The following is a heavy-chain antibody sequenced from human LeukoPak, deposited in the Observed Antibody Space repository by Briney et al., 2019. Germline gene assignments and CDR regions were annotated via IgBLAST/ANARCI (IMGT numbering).Heavy chain of an antibody. CDR3: AKYSRPSSRVFDY. CDR1: GFTFSSYA. J-gene: IGHJ4*02. CDR2: IDTSGST. D-gene: IGHD6-13*01. Sequence: PGRSLRLSCAASGFTFSSYAMHWVRQAPGKGLDWVSTIDTSGSTDYADSVKGRFTISRDNSKNTLYLQMNSLRAEDTAVYFCAKYSRPSSRVFDYWGQGTLATVSP. V-gene: IGHV3-23*01.